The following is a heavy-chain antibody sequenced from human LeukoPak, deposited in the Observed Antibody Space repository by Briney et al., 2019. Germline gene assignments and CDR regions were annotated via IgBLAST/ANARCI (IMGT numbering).Heavy chain of an antibody. CDR3: AREEHGDFYWYFDL. D-gene: IGHD4-17*01. Sequence: SETLSLTCAVYGGSFSGYYWSWIRQPPGKGLEWIGEINHSGSTNYNPSLKSRVTISVDTSKDQFSLKLSSVTAADTAVYYCAREEHGDFYWYFDLWGRGTLVTVSS. CDR2: INHSGST. V-gene: IGHV4-34*01. J-gene: IGHJ2*01. CDR1: GGSFSGYY.